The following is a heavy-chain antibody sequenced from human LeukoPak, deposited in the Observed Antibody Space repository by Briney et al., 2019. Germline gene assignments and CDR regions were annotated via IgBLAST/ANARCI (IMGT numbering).Heavy chain of an antibody. CDR1: GITFRNAW. V-gene: IGHV3-15*01. CDR3: TRGRWEAAAGTFDY. Sequence: GGSLRLSCSVSGITFRNAWMNWVRQAPGKGLEWVGRIKSRTDGGTTDYATPVKGRFTISRDDSKDALYLQMSSLRADDTAVYYCTRGRWEAAAGTFDYWGQGILVTVSS. J-gene: IGHJ4*02. D-gene: IGHD6-13*01. CDR2: IKSRTDGGTT.